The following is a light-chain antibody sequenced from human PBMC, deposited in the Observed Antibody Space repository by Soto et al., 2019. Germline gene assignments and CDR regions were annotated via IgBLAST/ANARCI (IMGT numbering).Light chain of an antibody. CDR1: SGKVGSYKL. CDR3: CSSGGSPTYV. V-gene: IGLV2-23*02. Sequence: QSALTQPASGSGSLEHPITISGTGTSGKVGSYKLVSWYQQHPGKAPNPMIFEVNKRPLGVSNRFSGSKSGNTASLTISGLKVEDEADYYCCSSGGSPTYVFGTGTKLTVL. CDR2: EVN. J-gene: IGLJ1*01.